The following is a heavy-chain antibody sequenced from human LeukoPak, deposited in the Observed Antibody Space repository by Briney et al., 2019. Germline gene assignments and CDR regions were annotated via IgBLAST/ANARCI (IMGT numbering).Heavy chain of an antibody. V-gene: IGHV1-8*02. Sequence: ASVKVSCKASGYTFTSYGISWVRQAPGQGLEWMGWMNPNSGNTGYAQKFQGRVTMTRNTSISTAYMELSSLRSEDTAVYYCARGRLGNVPDCWGQGTLVTVSS. D-gene: IGHD7-27*01. CDR1: GYTFTSYG. CDR2: MNPNSGNT. CDR3: ARGRLGNVPDC. J-gene: IGHJ4*02.